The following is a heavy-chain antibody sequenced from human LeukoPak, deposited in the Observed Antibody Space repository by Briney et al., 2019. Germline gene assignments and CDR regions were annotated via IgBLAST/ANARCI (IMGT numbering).Heavy chain of an antibody. CDR3: AKMGFSYYMDV. CDR1: GFTCSDYV. Sequence: PGGSLRLSCAASGFTCSDYVMHWVGQAPGKGLEWGSLIRYDGSNKDYADSVKDRFSSSRDNSKNTLYLQMNRLRPEDTAVYYCAKMGFSYYMDVWGKGTTVIIPS. V-gene: IGHV3-30*02. J-gene: IGHJ6*03. D-gene: IGHD3-10*01. CDR2: IRYDGSNK.